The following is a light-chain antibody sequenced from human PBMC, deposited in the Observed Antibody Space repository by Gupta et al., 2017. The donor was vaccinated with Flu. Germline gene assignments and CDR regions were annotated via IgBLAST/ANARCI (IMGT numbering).Light chain of an antibody. J-gene: IGKJ4*01. CDR2: DGS. CDR3: QQYDNLPLT. CDR1: QDITNY. Sequence: DIQMTQSPSSLSASVGDRVTITCQASQDITNYLSWYQQKPGKAPKLLIYDGSTLEPGVPSRFTGSGSGTDFTLAIGSLQPEDIATYYCQQYDNLPLTFGGGTKVEI. V-gene: IGKV1-33*01.